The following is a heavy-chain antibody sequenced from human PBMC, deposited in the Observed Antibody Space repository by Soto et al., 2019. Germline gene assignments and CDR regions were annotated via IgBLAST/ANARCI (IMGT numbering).Heavy chain of an antibody. J-gene: IGHJ4*02. Sequence: PSETLSLTCTVSGGSILNGGHYWTWIRQHPGKGLEWIGRIFFSGNTHYNPALKSRLTFSLDTAKNQFSLKLTSVTAADTAVYYCASSYSGYFDNWGQGTLVTVSS. V-gene: IGHV4-31*03. CDR3: ASSYSGYFDN. CDR1: GGSILNGGHY. D-gene: IGHD3-22*01. CDR2: IFFSGNT.